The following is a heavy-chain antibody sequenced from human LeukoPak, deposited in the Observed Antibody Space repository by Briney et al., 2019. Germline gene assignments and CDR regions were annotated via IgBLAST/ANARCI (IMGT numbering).Heavy chain of an antibody. J-gene: IGHJ5*01. CDR2: INPTGGSS. Sequence: ASVKVSYKASGYTFPTFGVTWVRQAPGQGLEWMGIINPTGGSSSYAQKFQGRVTMTRDTSTSTVYMELSSLRSEDTAVYFCARGPHDGSGWYEFWGQGTLVTVSS. V-gene: IGHV1-46*01. CDR3: ARGPHDGSGWYEF. D-gene: IGHD3-22*01. CDR1: GYTFPTFG.